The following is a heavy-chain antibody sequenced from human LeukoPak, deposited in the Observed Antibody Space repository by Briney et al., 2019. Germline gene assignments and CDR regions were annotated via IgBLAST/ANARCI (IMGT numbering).Heavy chain of an antibody. J-gene: IGHJ6*02. V-gene: IGHV3-74*01. Sequence: GGSLRLSCAASGFTFSSYWMHWVCQAPGKGLVWVSRINSDGSSTSYADSVKGRFTISRDNAKNTLYLQMNSLRAEDTAVYYCARDSSWGYGMDVWGQGTTVTVSS. CDR3: ARDSSWGYGMDV. D-gene: IGHD3-16*01. CDR2: INSDGSST. CDR1: GFTFSSYW.